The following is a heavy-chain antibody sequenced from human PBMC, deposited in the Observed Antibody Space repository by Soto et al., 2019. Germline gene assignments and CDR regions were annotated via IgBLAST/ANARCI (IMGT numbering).Heavy chain of an antibody. J-gene: IGHJ3*02. CDR3: ASSHNIGSYDAFDI. Sequence: QLQLQESGSGLVKPSQRLSLTCAVSGGSISSGGYSWSWIRQPPGKGLEWIGYIYHTGSTYYNPSLKSRVTTSVHMSKNHFSLNLNSVTAADTAVYYCASSHNIGSYDAFDIWGQGTMVTVSS. CDR1: GGSISSGGYS. D-gene: IGHD3-22*01. CDR2: IYHTGST. V-gene: IGHV4-30-2*01.